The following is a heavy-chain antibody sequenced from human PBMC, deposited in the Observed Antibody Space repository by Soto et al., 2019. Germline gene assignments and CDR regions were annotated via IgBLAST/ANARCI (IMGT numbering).Heavy chain of an antibody. Sequence: QVQLQESGPGLVKPSQTLSLTCTVSGGSISSGGYFWSWIRQHPGKGLEWIGFIYYSGTTYYHPSLKSRVTISVDTSKNQFSLKLSSVTAADTAVYYCAREGAAPYYYYGMDVWGQGPTVTVSS. CDR3: AREGAAPYYYYGMDV. D-gene: IGHD6-6*01. V-gene: IGHV4-31*03. J-gene: IGHJ6*02. CDR1: GGSISSGGYF. CDR2: IYYSGTT.